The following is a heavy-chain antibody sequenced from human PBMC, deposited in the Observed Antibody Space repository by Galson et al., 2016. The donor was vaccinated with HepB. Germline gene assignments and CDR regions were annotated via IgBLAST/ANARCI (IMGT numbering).Heavy chain of an antibody. Sequence: SLRLSCAASAFTFRSFWMSWVRQAPGKGLEWVANIKQDGTEKYYMDSVKGRFTISRDNAKNSLYLQMNSLRADDTAVYYWARDRGYSGWSYFDYWGQGTLVTVSS. CDR2: IKQDGTEK. V-gene: IGHV3-7*03. J-gene: IGHJ4*02. D-gene: IGHD6-19*01. CDR3: ARDRGYSGWSYFDY. CDR1: AFTFRSFW.